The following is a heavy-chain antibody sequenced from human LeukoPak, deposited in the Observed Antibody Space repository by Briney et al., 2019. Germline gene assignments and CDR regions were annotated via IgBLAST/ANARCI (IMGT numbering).Heavy chain of an antibody. Sequence: GGSLRLSCAASGFTFSSFWMTWVRQAPGKGLEWVANIKEDGSQKYYVDSVKGRFTISRDNSKNTLYLQMNSLRAEDTAVYYCARAEITGTTGGMDVWGQGTTVTVSS. V-gene: IGHV3-7*03. CDR3: ARAEITGTTGGMDV. J-gene: IGHJ6*02. D-gene: IGHD1-20*01. CDR2: IKEDGSQK. CDR1: GFTFSSFW.